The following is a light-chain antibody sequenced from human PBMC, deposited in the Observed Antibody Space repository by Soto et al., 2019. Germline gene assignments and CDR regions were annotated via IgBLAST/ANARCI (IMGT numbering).Light chain of an antibody. CDR3: KSYAGSNTYV. CDR1: SSNIGTFY. V-gene: IGLV1-51*01. CDR2: DNN. J-gene: IGLJ1*01. Sequence: QSVLTQPPSVSAAPGHKVTISCSGSSSNIGTFYVSWYQQLPGMAPKLLIYDNNKRPSGIPDRFSGSKSGNTASLTVSGLQAADEADYFCKSYAGSNTYVFGSGTKVTVL.